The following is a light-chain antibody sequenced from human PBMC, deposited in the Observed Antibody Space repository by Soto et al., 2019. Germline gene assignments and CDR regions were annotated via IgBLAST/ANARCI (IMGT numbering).Light chain of an antibody. CDR1: TVDVGVSEF. Sequence: QSALTQPRSVSGSPGQPATISCKGSTVDVGVSEFVSWYQQHPVKAPKLVIYDVTKRPSGVPDRFSGSKSGNTASLTISGLQAEDEADYYCCSYAGNSLWVFGGGTQLTVL. V-gene: IGLV2-11*01. CDR2: DVT. CDR3: CSYAGNSLWV. J-gene: IGLJ3*02.